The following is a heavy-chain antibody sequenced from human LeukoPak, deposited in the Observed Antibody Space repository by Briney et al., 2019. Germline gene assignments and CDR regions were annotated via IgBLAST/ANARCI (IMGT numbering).Heavy chain of an antibody. CDR1: GFTFSLYS. V-gene: IGHV3-21*01. CDR3: ARVRDCGGDCFPYWYFDL. D-gene: IGHD2-21*02. CDR2: ISGSSRYI. J-gene: IGHJ2*01. Sequence: GGSLRLSCAASGFTFSLYSINWVRQAPGKGLEWVSSISGSSRYIYYAVSIKGRFTISRDTAKNSLYLQMNSLRAEDTAVYYCARVRDCGGDCFPYWYFDLWGRGTLVTVSS.